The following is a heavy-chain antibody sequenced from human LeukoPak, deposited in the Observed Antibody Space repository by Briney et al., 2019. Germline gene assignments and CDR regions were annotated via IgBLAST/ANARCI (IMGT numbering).Heavy chain of an antibody. V-gene: IGHV3-43*02. J-gene: IGHJ5*02. CDR2: ISGDGSST. D-gene: IGHD1-26*01. Sequence: GGSLRLXCAASGFTFDEYAMHWVRQAPGKVLEWVSLISGDGSSTYYADSVKGRFTISRDHSKNSLYLQMNSLRAEDTAVYYCARDGRGPNWFDPWGQGTLVTVSS. CDR1: GFTFDEYA. CDR3: ARDGRGPNWFDP.